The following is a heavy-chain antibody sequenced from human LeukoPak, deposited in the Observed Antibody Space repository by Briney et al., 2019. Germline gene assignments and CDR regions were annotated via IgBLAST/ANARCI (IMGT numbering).Heavy chain of an antibody. CDR1: GFTFSSYA. J-gene: IGHJ4*02. CDR3: ARTRREYSSGWYVGRYFDY. V-gene: IGHV3-23*01. Sequence: GGSLRLSCAASGFTFSSYAMSWVRQAPGKGLEWVSAISGSGGSTYYADSVKGRFTISRDNSKNTLYLQMNSLRAEDTAVYYCARTRREYSSGWYVGRYFDYWGQGTLVTVSS. D-gene: IGHD6-19*01. CDR2: ISGSGGST.